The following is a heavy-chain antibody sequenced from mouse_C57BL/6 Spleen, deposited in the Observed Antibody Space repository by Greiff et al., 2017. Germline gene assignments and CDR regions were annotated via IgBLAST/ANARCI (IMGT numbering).Heavy chain of an antibody. CDR1: GFTFSSYA. CDR2: ISDGGSYT. J-gene: IGHJ3*01. CDR3: ARDLDY. Sequence: EVQRVESGGGLVKPGGSLKLSCAASGFTFSSYAMSWVRQTPEKRLEWVATISDGGSYTYYPDNVKGRFTISRNNAKNNLYLQMSHLKSEDTAMYYCARDLDYWGQGTLVTVSA. V-gene: IGHV5-4*01.